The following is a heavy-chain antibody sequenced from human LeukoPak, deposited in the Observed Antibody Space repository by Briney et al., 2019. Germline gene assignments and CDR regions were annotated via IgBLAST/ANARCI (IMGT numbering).Heavy chain of an antibody. Sequence: PGGSLRLSCAASGFTFSDYYMSWIRQAPGKGLEWVAVISYDGSNKYYADSVKGRFTISRDNSKNTLYLQMNSLRAEDTAVYYCAREESGLGAFDIWGQGTMVTVSS. V-gene: IGHV3-30*03. D-gene: IGHD3-3*01. CDR2: ISYDGSNK. CDR1: GFTFSDYY. J-gene: IGHJ3*02. CDR3: AREESGLGAFDI.